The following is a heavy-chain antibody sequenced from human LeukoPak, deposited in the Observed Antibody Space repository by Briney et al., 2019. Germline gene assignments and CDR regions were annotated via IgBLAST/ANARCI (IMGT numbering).Heavy chain of an antibody. V-gene: IGHV4-59*08. CDR1: GGFISTYD. J-gene: IGHJ4*02. D-gene: IGHD3-22*01. CDR2: KFYSGST. CDR3: ARQNYDSSGYPPYFDY. Sequence: PSETLSLSCTVSGGFISTYDWSWIRQPPGKGLEWIGYKFYSGSTNYNPSLKSRVTISVDTSKNQLSLKLSSVTAADTAVYYCARQNYDSSGYPPYFDYWGQGSPVTVSS.